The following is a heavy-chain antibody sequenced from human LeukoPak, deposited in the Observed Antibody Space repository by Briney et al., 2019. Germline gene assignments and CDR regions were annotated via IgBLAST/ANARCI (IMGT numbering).Heavy chain of an antibody. Sequence: GGSLRLSCAASGFTFSSYAMSWVRQAPGKGLEWVSAISGSGGSTYYADSVKGRFTISRDNSKNTLYLQMNSLRAEDTAVYYCAKDEYYYGSGSCFNYWGQGTLVTVSS. CDR3: AKDEYYYGSGSCFNY. CDR2: ISGSGGST. D-gene: IGHD3-10*01. V-gene: IGHV3-23*01. J-gene: IGHJ4*02. CDR1: GFTFSSYA.